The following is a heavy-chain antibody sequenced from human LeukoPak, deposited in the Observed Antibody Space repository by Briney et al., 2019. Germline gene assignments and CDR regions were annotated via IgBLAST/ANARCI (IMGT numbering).Heavy chain of an antibody. D-gene: IGHD3-10*01. CDR1: GGSFSGYY. Sequence: SETLSLTCAVYGGSFSGYYWSWIRQPPGKGLEWSGEINHSGSTNYNPSLKSRVTISVDTSKNQFSLKLSSVTAADTAVYYCARGRGAARGFDYWGQGTLVTVSS. V-gene: IGHV4-34*01. CDR3: ARGRGAARGFDY. CDR2: INHSGST. J-gene: IGHJ4*02.